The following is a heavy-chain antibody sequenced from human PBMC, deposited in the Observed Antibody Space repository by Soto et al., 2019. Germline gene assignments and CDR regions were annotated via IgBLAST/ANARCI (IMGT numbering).Heavy chain of an antibody. CDR3: ARENWYSVDV. J-gene: IGHJ6*02. CDR2: VTGDGSTT. D-gene: IGHD1-26*01. CDR1: GFTFRSYF. Sequence: EVQLVESGGGSVQPGGSLRLSCAASGFTFRSYFMAWVRQAPGKGLVLVSQVTGDGSTTNYAGSVRGRFTISRDNAKNTLYLQMNSLRVEDTAIYSCARENWYSVDVWGQGTTVTVSS. V-gene: IGHV3-74*01.